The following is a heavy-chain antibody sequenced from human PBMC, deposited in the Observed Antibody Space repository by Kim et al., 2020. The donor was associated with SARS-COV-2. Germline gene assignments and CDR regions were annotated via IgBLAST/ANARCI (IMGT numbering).Heavy chain of an antibody. CDR2: ISWNSGSI. D-gene: IGHD6-19*01. CDR3: AKTNGSGWFNYYYYGMDV. J-gene: IGHJ6*02. CDR1: GFTFDDYA. Sequence: GGSLRLSCAASGFTFDDYAMHWVRQAPGKGLEWVSGISWNSGSIGYADSVKGRFTISRDNAKNSLYLQMNSLRAEDTALYYCAKTNGSGWFNYYYYGMDVWGQGTTVTVSS. V-gene: IGHV3-9*01.